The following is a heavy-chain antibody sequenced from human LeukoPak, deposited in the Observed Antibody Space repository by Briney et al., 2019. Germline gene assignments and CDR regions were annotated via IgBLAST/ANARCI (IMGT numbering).Heavy chain of an antibody. J-gene: IGHJ3*02. CDR2: ISYSGFT. CDR3: ARRQWWVKGEAYDI. Sequence: SETLSLTCTVSGGSISSYQWGWIRQPPGKGLEWIGYISYSGFTNYNPSLKSRVTISIDTSKNQFSLKLTSVTAADTAVYYCARRQWWVKGEAYDIWGQGTLVTVSS. V-gene: IGHV4-59*08. D-gene: IGHD2-15*01. CDR1: GGSISSYQ.